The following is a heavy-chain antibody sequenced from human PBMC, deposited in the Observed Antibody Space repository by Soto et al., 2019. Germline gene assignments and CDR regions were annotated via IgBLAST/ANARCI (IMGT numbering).Heavy chain of an antibody. CDR1: GGTFSSYA. CDR2: IIPIFGTA. Sequence: SVKVSCKASGGTFSSYAISWVRQAPGQGLEWMGGIIPIFGTANYAQKFQGRVTITADESTSTAYMELSSLRSEDTAVHYCAREQEGIQLWLPQRHDAFDIWGQGTMVTVSS. CDR3: AREQEGIQLWLPQRHDAFDI. D-gene: IGHD5-18*01. J-gene: IGHJ3*02. V-gene: IGHV1-69*13.